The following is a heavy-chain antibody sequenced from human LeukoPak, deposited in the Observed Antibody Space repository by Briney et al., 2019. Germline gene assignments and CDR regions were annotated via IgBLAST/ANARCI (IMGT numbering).Heavy chain of an antibody. CDR3: ARIRRPLRGYFDH. CDR1: GGSISSSSLY. CDR2: IYYSGST. Sequence: SETLSLTCTVSGGSISSSSLYWGWIRQPPGKGLEWIGNIYYSGSTYYNPSLKSRVTISVDTSKTQFSLKLTSVTAADTGVYYCARIRRPLRGYFDHWGQGTLVT. D-gene: IGHD3-16*01. J-gene: IGHJ4*02. V-gene: IGHV4-39*07.